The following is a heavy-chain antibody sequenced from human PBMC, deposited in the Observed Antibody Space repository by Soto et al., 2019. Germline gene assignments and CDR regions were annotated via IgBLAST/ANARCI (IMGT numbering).Heavy chain of an antibody. D-gene: IGHD3-10*01. Sequence: SETLSLTCAVYGGSFSGYYWSWTRQPPGKGLEWIGEINHTGSTNYNPSLKSRVTISVDTSKNQVSRKVNSVTAADTAVYYCARRQRVRGVIIPYDYYAMDVWGQGTTVTVSS. V-gene: IGHV4-34*01. CDR3: ARRQRVRGVIIPYDYYAMDV. J-gene: IGHJ6*02. CDR2: INHTGST. CDR1: GGSFSGYY.